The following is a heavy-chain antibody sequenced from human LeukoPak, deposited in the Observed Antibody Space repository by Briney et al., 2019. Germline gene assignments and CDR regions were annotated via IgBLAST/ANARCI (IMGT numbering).Heavy chain of an antibody. CDR2: ISSSSSYI. J-gene: IGHJ3*02. D-gene: IGHD2-2*02. CDR3: AREPLRYQLLYSNDAFDI. V-gene: IGHV3-21*01. CDR1: GFTSSNFW. Sequence: PGGSLRLSCAASGFTSSNFWMSWVRQAPGKGLEWVSSISSSSSYIYYADSVKGRFTISRDNAKNSLYLQMNSLRAEDTTVYYCAREPLRYQLLYSNDAFDIWGQGTMVTVSS.